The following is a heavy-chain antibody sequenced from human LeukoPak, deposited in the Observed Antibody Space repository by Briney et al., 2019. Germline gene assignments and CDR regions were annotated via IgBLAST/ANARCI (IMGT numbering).Heavy chain of an antibody. J-gene: IGHJ4*02. Sequence: PGGSLRLPCAASGFTFGSYWMSWVRQAPGKGLEWVANIKQDGSERYYVDSVKGRFTISRDNAKNSLSLEMNSLRAEDTAVYYCASGSSSDWYRGSDYWGQGTLVTVSS. CDR3: ASGSSSDWYRGSDY. CDR2: IKQDGSER. V-gene: IGHV3-7*02. CDR1: GFTFGSYW. D-gene: IGHD6-19*01.